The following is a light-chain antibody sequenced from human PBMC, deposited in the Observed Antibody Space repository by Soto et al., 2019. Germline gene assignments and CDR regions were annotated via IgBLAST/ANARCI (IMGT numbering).Light chain of an antibody. J-gene: IGLJ1*01. Sequence: QSVLTQPPSVSGAPGQRVTISCTGSSSNIGAGYDVHWYQQLPGTAPKLPIYGNSNRPSGVPDRFSGSKSGTSASLAITGLQVEDGAVYYGESYDSSLSGYYVSGTGTKVTVL. CDR3: ESYDSSLSGYYV. CDR2: GNS. V-gene: IGLV1-40*01. CDR1: SSNIGAGYD.